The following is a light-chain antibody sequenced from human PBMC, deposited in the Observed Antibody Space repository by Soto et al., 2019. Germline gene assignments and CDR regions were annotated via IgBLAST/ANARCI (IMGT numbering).Light chain of an antibody. J-gene: IGLJ2*01. CDR3: GTWDSSLSVVL. CDR2: DDD. V-gene: IGLV1-51*01. CDR1: SSNIGNSY. Sequence: QSVLTQPPSVSAAPGQTVTISCSGSSSNIGNSYVSWYQLLPGTAPKLLIYDDDKRPSGIPDRFSGSKSGTSATLGITGLQTGDEADYHCGTWDSSLSVVLFGGGTKLTVL.